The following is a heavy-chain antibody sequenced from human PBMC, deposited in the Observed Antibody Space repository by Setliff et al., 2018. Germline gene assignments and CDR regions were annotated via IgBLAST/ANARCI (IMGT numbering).Heavy chain of an antibody. CDR2: ISGSGGST. V-gene: IGHV3-23*01. CDR3: AGDPPGPHLVYTY. J-gene: IGHJ4*02. CDR1: GFSFINAW. D-gene: IGHD3-16*01. Sequence: GGSLRLSCTASGFSFINAWMTWVRQAPGKGLEWVSAISGSGGSTDYADSVKGRFTISRDNSKNTLYLQMNGLRAEDTAIYYCAGDPPGPHLVYTYWGQGALVTVSS.